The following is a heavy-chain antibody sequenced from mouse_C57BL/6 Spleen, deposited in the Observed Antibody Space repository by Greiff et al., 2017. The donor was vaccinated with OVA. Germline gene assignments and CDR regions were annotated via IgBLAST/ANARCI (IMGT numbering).Heavy chain of an antibody. CDR2: INPNNGGT. Sequence: VQLQQSGPELVKPGASVKISCKASGYTFTDYYMNWVKQSHGKSLEWIGDINPNNGGTSYNQKFKGKATLTVDKSSSTAYMELRSLTSEDSAVYYCARVYGNSDAMDYWGQGTSVTVSS. CDR1: GYTFTDYY. D-gene: IGHD2-1*01. CDR3: ARVYGNSDAMDY. V-gene: IGHV1-26*01. J-gene: IGHJ4*01.